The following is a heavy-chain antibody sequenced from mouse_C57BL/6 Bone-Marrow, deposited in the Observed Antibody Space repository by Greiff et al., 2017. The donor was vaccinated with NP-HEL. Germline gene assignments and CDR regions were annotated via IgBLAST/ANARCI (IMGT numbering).Heavy chain of an antibody. Sequence: VQLKESGPELVKPGASVKISCKASGYSFTDYNMNWVKQSNGKSLEWIGVINPNYGTTSYNQKFKGKATLTVDQSSSTAYMQLNSLTSEDSAVYYCAVDGYYAGFGYAMDYWGQGTSVTVSS. CDR3: AVDGYYAGFGYAMDY. V-gene: IGHV1-39*01. CDR2: INPNYGTT. J-gene: IGHJ4*01. CDR1: GYSFTDYN. D-gene: IGHD2-3*01.